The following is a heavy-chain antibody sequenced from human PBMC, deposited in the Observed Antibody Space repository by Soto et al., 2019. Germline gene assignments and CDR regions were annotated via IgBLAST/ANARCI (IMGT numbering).Heavy chain of an antibody. Sequence: EVQLVESGGGLVQPGGSLRLSCAASGFTFSGSTMNWVRQAPGKGLEWVSYISSGSSTKYYADSVKGRFTISRDNAKNSLYLQMNSLRDEDTAVYYCATDVRGGGSVWGQGTLVTVSS. D-gene: IGHD2-8*01. J-gene: IGHJ4*02. CDR1: GFTFSGST. V-gene: IGHV3-48*02. CDR3: ATDVRGGGSV. CDR2: ISSGSSTK.